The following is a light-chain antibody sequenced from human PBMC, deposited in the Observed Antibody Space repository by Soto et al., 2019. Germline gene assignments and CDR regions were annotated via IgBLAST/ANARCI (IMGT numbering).Light chain of an antibody. CDR3: QQSYSTLQRT. J-gene: IGKJ1*01. V-gene: IGKV1-39*01. Sequence: DIQMTQSPSSLSASVGDRVTITCRASQSISRYLNWYQQKPGKAPKLLIYAASNLQSGVPSTFSGSGSGTDFTLIISSLQPEDFATYYCQQSYSTLQRTFGQGTKVDI. CDR1: QSISRY. CDR2: AAS.